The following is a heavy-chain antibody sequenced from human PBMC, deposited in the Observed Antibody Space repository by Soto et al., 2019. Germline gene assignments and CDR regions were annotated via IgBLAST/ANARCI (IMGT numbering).Heavy chain of an antibody. CDR2: ISYDGSNK. D-gene: IGHD2-15*01. V-gene: IGHV3-30-3*01. Sequence: QVQLVESGGGVVQPGRSLRLSCAASGFTFSSYAMHWVRQAPGKGLEWVAVISYDGSNKYYADSVKGRFTISRDNSKNTLYMQMNSLRAEDTAVYYWAREIGCSGGSCHAPYYYYGMDVWGQGTTVTVSS. J-gene: IGHJ6*02. CDR3: AREIGCSGGSCHAPYYYYGMDV. CDR1: GFTFSSYA.